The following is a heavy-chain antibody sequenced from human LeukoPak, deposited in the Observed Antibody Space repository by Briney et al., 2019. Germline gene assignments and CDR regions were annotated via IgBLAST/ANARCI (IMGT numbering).Heavy chain of an antibody. J-gene: IGHJ4*02. CDR2: INHDGSST. CDR1: GFTFSSYW. Sequence: GGSLRLSCAASGFTFSSYWMHWVRQAPGKGLVWASRINHDGSSTTYADSVKGRFTISRDNAKNTLYLQMNSLKTEDTAVYYCTTEGGKAPRVDYWGQGTLVTVSS. V-gene: IGHV3-74*03. D-gene: IGHD4-23*01. CDR3: TTEGGKAPRVDY.